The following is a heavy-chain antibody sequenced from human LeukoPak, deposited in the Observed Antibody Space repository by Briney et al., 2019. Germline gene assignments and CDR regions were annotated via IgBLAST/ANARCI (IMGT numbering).Heavy chain of an antibody. CDR2: IRYDGSNK. J-gene: IGHJ4*02. V-gene: IGHV3-30*02. CDR1: GFTFTSHG. CDR3: AKDYQRAYYYGSGFDY. D-gene: IGHD3-10*01. Sequence: GGSLRLSCVVSGFTFTSHGMNWIRQAPGKGLEWVAFIRYDGSNKYYADSVKGRFTISRDNSKNTLYLQMNSLRAEDTAIYYCAKDYQRAYYYGSGFDYWGQGTLVTVSS.